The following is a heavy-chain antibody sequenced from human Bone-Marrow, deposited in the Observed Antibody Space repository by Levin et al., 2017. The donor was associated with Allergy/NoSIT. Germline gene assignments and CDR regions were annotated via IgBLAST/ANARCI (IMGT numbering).Heavy chain of an antibody. CDR2: IYSGGST. Sequence: LSLTCAASGFTVSSNYMSWVRQAPGKGPEWVSDIYSGGSTYYADSVKGRFTISRDNSKNTLYLQMNSLRAEDTAVYYCARGWFGELLSHWGQGTLVTVSS. CDR1: GFTVSSNY. CDR3: ARGWFGELLSH. V-gene: IGHV3-53*01. J-gene: IGHJ4*02. D-gene: IGHD3-10*01.